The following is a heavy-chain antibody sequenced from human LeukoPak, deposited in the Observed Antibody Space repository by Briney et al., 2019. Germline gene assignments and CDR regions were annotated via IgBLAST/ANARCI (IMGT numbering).Heavy chain of an antibody. Sequence: SETLSLTCTVSGYSISSGYYWGWLRQPPGKGLEWIGSIYHSGSTYYNPSLKSRVTISVDTSKNQFSLKLSSVTAADTAVYYCARDRVGDYFDYWGQGTLVTVSS. CDR2: IYHSGST. V-gene: IGHV4-38-2*02. J-gene: IGHJ4*02. CDR3: ARDRVGDYFDY. D-gene: IGHD3-16*01. CDR1: GYSISSGYY.